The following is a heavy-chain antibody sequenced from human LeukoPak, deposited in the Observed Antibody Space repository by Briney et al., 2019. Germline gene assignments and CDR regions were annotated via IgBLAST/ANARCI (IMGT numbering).Heavy chain of an antibody. CDR3: VRLRRNSDTSGYYYYYDF. J-gene: IGHJ4*02. D-gene: IGHD3-22*01. CDR1: GYTFSSFS. V-gene: IGHV3-21*01. Sequence: GGSLRPSCAASGYTFSSFSINWVRQAPGKGLEWVSSISVRSNYIYYADSVRGRFTISRDDARDSLYLQMNSLRAEDTAVYYCVRLRRNSDTSGYYYYYDFWGQGTLVTVSS. CDR2: ISVRSNYI.